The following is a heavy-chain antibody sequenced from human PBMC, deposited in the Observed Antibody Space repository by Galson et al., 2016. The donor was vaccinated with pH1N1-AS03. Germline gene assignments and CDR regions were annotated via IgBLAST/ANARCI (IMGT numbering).Heavy chain of an antibody. CDR1: GNTFTTYG. J-gene: IGHJ6*02. CDR2: ISVYNGNT. V-gene: IGHV1-18*04. D-gene: IGHD2-2*01. CDR3: ARDPRGPCTSATCPTTYSFCMDV. Sequence: SVKVSCKASGNTFTTYGLIWVRQAPGQGLEWMGWISVYNGNTNYGQKFQDRVTMTTDTSTSAAFMELRSLRSDDTAVYYCARDPRGPCTSATCPTTYSFCMDVWGQGTTVIVSS.